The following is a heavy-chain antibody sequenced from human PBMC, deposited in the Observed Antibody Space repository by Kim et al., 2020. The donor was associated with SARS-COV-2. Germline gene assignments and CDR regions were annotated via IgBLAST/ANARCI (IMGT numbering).Heavy chain of an antibody. CDR3: ARDEGEQWLVGSDY. CDR1: GFTFSSYW. D-gene: IGHD6-19*01. Sequence: GGSLRLSCAASGFTFSSYWMSWVRQAPGKGLEWVANIKQDGSEKYYVDSVKGRFTISRDNAKNSLYLQMNSLRAEDTAVYYCARDEGEQWLVGSDYWGQGTLVTVSS. V-gene: IGHV3-7*03. CDR2: IKQDGSEK. J-gene: IGHJ4*02.